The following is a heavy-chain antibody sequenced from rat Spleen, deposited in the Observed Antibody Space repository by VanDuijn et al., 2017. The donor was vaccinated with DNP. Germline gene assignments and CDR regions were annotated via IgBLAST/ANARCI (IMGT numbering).Heavy chain of an antibody. CDR3: ARPDY. V-gene: IGHV5-7*01. J-gene: IGHJ2*01. CDR2: ISYNGSNT. CDR1: GFTFSDYN. Sequence: EVQLVASGGGLVQPGRSLKLSCVGSGFTFSDYNMAWVRQAPKRGLEWIATISYNGSNTYYRDSVKGRFTGSRDNAKSTLYLQMDSLRSEDTATYYCARPDYWGQGVMVTVSS.